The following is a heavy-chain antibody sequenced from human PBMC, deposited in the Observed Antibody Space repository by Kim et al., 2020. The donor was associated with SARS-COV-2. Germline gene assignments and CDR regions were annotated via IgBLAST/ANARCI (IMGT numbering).Heavy chain of an antibody. CDR2: ISYDGSNK. CDR1: GFTFSSYG. V-gene: IGHV3-30*18. D-gene: IGHD3-22*01. J-gene: IGHJ6*02. Sequence: GGSLRLSCAASGFTFSSYGMHWVRQAPGKGLEWVAVISYDGSNKYYADSVKGRFTISRDNSKNTLYLQMNSLRAEDTAVYYCAKDLRYYYDSSGYYGYYYGMDVWGQGTTVTVSS. CDR3: AKDLRYYYDSSGYYGYYYGMDV.